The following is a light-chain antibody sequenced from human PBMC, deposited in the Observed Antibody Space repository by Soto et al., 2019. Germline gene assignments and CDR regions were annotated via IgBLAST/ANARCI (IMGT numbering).Light chain of an antibody. J-gene: IGKJ4*01. CDR2: RAS. V-gene: IGKV3-20*01. CDR3: QQYAASPLT. Sequence: EIVLTQSSGTLSLSPGERVTLSCRASQSVSSNYLAWYQQKSGQAPRLLIYRASTRATGIPDRFSGSGSGTDFSLIISRLEPEDSAVSYCQQYAASPLTFGGGTKLEIK. CDR1: QSVSSNY.